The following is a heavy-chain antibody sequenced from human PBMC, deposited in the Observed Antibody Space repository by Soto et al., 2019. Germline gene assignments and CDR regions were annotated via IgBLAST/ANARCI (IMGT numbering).Heavy chain of an antibody. D-gene: IGHD6-6*01. Sequence: QVQLQQSGPGLVKPSQTLSLTCAISGDSVSSNDAVWNWIRQSPSRGLEWLGRTYYRSIWQTEXAXSXKXXTTITPDASKNQFSLQLNSVTPEDTAMYYCARLVGNSWLDHWGQGTLVTVSA. V-gene: IGHV6-1*01. CDR1: GDSVSSNDAV. CDR3: ARLVGNSWLDH. J-gene: IGHJ5*02. CDR2: TYYRSIWQT.